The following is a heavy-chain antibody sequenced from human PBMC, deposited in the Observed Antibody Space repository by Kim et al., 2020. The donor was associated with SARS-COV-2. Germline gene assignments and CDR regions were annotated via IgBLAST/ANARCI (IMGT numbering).Heavy chain of an antibody. D-gene: IGHD1-7*01. V-gene: IGHV4-59*13. CDR1: GGSISSYY. J-gene: IGHJ4*02. CDR2: IYYSGST. Sequence: SETLSLTCTVSGGSISSYYWSWIRQPPGKGLEWIGYIYYSGSTNYNPSLKSRVTISVDTSKNQFSLKLSSVTAADTAVYYCASTTGTTYSVDYWGQGTLVTVSS. CDR3: ASTTGTTYSVDY.